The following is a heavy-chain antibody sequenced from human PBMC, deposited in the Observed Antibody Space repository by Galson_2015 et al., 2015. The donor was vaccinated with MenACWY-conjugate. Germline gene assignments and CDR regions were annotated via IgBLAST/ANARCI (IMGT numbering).Heavy chain of an antibody. Sequence: CALSRDSVSSNSAAWTWIRQSPSRGLEWLGRTYYRSKWYSDYAVSVKSRIAMNVDTSKSQFSLHLNSVTPEDTAVYYCARESGRVFQYWGQGTLVAVSS. J-gene: IGHJ4*02. V-gene: IGHV6-1*01. CDR3: ARESGRVFQY. CDR1: RDSVSSNSAA. CDR2: TYYRSKWYS.